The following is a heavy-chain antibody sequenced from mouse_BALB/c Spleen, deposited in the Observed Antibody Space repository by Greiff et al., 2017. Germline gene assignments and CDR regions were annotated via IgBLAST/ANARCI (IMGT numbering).Heavy chain of an antibody. D-gene: IGHD1-1*02. CDR1: GYTFTSYY. CDR2: INPSNGGT. CDR3: TRRWHYAMDY. Sequence: QVQLKQSGAELVKPGASVKLSCKASGYTFTSYYMYWVKQRPGQGLEWIGEINPSNGGTNFNEKFKSKATLTVDKSSSTAYMQLSSLTSEDSAVYYCTRRWHYAMDYWGQGTSVTVAA. J-gene: IGHJ4*01. V-gene: IGHV1S81*02.